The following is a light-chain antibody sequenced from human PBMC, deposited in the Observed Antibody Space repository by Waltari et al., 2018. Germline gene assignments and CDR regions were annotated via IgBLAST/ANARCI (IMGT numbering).Light chain of an antibody. Sequence: IVLTQSPATLSLSPGERATLPCRASQSVSSSFAGYQQKPGQAPRLLIYDASNRATGIPARFSGSRSGTDFTLTINSLEPEDFAVYYCQQRSTWPLITFGQGTRLEIK. J-gene: IGKJ5*01. CDR1: QSVSSS. CDR3: QQRSTWPLIT. CDR2: DAS. V-gene: IGKV3-11*01.